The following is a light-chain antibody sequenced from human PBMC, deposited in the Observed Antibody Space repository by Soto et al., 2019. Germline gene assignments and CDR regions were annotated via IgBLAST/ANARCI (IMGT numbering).Light chain of an antibody. CDR2: GAS. CDR1: QTVSNTY. CDR3: QQYGALPPT. Sequence: EIVLTQFPGALSLSPGERVTLSCRASQTVSNTYLAWYQQKSGQAPKFLIYGASSRATGIPDRFSGSGSGTDCALTISRLEPEDFAVYYCQQYGALPPTFGGGTKVEIK. V-gene: IGKV3-20*01. J-gene: IGKJ4*01.